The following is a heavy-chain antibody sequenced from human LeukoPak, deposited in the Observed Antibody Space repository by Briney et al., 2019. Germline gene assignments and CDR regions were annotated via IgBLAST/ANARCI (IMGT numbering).Heavy chain of an antibody. V-gene: IGHV3-30*02. CDR1: GFTFSSYG. CDR3: AKDKVGYSSSWYYFDY. D-gene: IGHD6-13*01. Sequence: GGSLRLSCAASGFTFSSYGMHWVRQAPGKGLEWLAFIRYDGSNKYYADSVKGRFTISRDNSKNTLYLQMNSLRAEDTAVYYCAKDKVGYSSSWYYFDYWGQGTLVTVSS. J-gene: IGHJ4*02. CDR2: IRYDGSNK.